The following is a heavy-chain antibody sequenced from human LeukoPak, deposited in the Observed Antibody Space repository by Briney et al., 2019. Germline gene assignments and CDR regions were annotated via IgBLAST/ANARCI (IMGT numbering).Heavy chain of an antibody. Sequence: GGSLRLSCAASGFTFDDYGMSWVRQAPEKGLEWGSGISGSGGSTYYADSVKGRFTISRDNSKNTLYLQMNSLRAEDTAVYFCAKGDGDYNFWSGYYIASSFDYWGQGTLVTVSS. J-gene: IGHJ4*02. D-gene: IGHD3-3*01. CDR1: GFTFDDYG. V-gene: IGHV3-23*01. CDR2: ISGSGGST. CDR3: AKGDGDYNFWSGYYIASSFDY.